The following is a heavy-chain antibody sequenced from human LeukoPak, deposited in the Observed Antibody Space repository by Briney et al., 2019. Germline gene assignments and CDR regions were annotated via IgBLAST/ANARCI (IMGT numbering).Heavy chain of an antibody. D-gene: IGHD5-12*01. CDR3: TRLPPTGYDIDY. V-gene: IGHV4-39*01. CDR2: FHYSGIT. J-gene: IGHJ4*02. CDR1: GGSIIGINYW. Sequence: PSEPLSLRSTVSGGSIIGINYWWGWFRQPPGKGLEGIGSFHYSGITSYKPSLKSRVTMPVDTSKNQFSLKLSSVTAADTAVYYCTRLPPTGYDIDYWGQGTLVTVSS.